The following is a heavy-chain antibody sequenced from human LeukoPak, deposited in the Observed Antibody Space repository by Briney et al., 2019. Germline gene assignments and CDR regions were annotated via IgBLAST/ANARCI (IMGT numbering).Heavy chain of an antibody. CDR2: ISWNSGSI. V-gene: IGHV3-9*01. D-gene: IGHD3-10*01. Sequence: PGGSLRLSCAASGFTFDDYAMHWVRQAPGKGLEWVSGISWNSGSIGYADSVKGRFTISRDNAKNSLYLQMNSLRAEDTALYYCAKDIAWHYGSGSYYLNWGQGTLVTVSS. J-gene: IGHJ4*02. CDR1: GFTFDDYA. CDR3: AKDIAWHYGSGSYYLN.